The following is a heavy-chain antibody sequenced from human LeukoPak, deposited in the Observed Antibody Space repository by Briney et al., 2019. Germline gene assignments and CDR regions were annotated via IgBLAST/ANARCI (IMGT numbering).Heavy chain of an antibody. J-gene: IGHJ4*02. Sequence: KPSETLSLTCTVSGGSISSYYWSWIRQPPGKGLEWIGYIYYSGSTNYNPSLKSRVTISVDTSKNQFSLKLNSVTAADTAVYYCARHPYGGNWRGYFDYWGQADEQPAIQQSVGRGYFDYWGQGTLVTVSS. CDR3: ARHPYGGNWRGYFDYWGQADEQPAIQQSVGRGYFDY. CDR1: GGSISSYY. CDR2: IYYSGST. D-gene: IGHD4-23*01. V-gene: IGHV4-59*08.